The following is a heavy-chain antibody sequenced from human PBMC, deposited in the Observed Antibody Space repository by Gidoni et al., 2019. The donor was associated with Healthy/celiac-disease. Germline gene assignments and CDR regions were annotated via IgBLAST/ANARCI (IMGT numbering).Heavy chain of an antibody. CDR3: AKVPHDLYGDYGGCLDY. CDR1: GFTVSSYA. J-gene: IGHJ4*02. CDR2: ISGSGGST. D-gene: IGHD4-17*01. Sequence: EVQLLESGGGLVQPGGSLRLSCAASGFTVSSYAMSWVRQAPGKGLEWVSAISGSGGSTYYADSVKGRFTIFRDNSKNTLYLQMNSLRAEDTAVYYCAKVPHDLYGDYGGCLDYWGQGTLVTVSS. V-gene: IGHV3-23*01.